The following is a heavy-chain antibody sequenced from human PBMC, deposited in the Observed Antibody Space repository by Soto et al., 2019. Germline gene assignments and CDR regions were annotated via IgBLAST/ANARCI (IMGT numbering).Heavy chain of an antibody. D-gene: IGHD2-15*01. CDR2: IYHSGST. CDR1: GGSISSGGYS. J-gene: IGHJ6*02. Sequence: SETLSLTCAVSGGSISSGGYSWSWIRQPPGKGLEWIGYIYHSGSTYYNPSLKSRVTISVDRSKNQFSLRLSSVTAADTAVYYCARDIDGGGMDVWGQGTTVTV. CDR3: ARDIDGGGMDV. V-gene: IGHV4-30-2*01.